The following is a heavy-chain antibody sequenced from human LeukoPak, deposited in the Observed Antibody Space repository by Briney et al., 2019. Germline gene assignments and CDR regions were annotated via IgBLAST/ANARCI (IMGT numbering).Heavy chain of an antibody. V-gene: IGHV4-34*01. CDR3: ARAVYDFWSGYPRRSVMYGY. Sequence: SETLSLTCAVYGGSFSGYYWSWIRQPPGKGLEWIGEINHSGSTNYNPSLKSRVTISVDTSKNQFSLKLSSVTAADTAVYYCARAVYDFWSGYPRRSVMYGYWGQGTLVTVSS. J-gene: IGHJ4*02. CDR1: GGSFSGYY. CDR2: INHSGST. D-gene: IGHD3-3*01.